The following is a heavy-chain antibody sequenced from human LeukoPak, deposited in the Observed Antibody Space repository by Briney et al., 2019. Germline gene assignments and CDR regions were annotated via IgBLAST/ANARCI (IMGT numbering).Heavy chain of an antibody. CDR2: ISTDGIVT. Sequence: GGSLRLSCAASGFTFSSYWMHWVRQAPGKGLVWVSRISTDGIVTNYADSVKGRFTISRDNAKNTLYLQMNSLRAEDTAVYYCARVGSDWYNWGQGTLVTVSS. V-gene: IGHV3-74*01. D-gene: IGHD6-19*01. CDR3: ARVGSDWYN. CDR1: GFTFSSYW. J-gene: IGHJ4*02.